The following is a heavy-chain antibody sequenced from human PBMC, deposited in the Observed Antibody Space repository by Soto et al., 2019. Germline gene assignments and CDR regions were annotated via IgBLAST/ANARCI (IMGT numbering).Heavy chain of an antibody. CDR1: GFTFSTYW. J-gene: IGHJ4*02. CDR3: ATEGFRGDCSGGSCRRKDD. Sequence: VQLVESGGGLVQPGGSLRLSCAASGFTFSTYWMTWVRQAPGKGLEWVASINEDGGAQYDVDFVKGRFTISRDNAKNTLFLQRNSLRAEDTSVFYCATEGFRGDCSGGSCRRKDDWGQGALVTVSS. V-gene: IGHV3-7*01. D-gene: IGHD3-10*01. CDR2: INEDGGAQ.